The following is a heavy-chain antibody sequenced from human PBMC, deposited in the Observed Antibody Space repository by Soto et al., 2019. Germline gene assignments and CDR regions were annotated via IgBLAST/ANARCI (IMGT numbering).Heavy chain of an antibody. CDR3: ATARLNYYDSSGFFDY. CDR1: GYTLTELS. CDR2: FDPEDGET. J-gene: IGHJ4*02. Sequence: ASVKVSCKVSGYTLTELSMHWVRQAPGKGLEWMGGFDPEDGETIYAQKFQGRVTMTEDTSTDTAYMELSSLRSEDMAVYCCATARLNYYDSSGFFDYWGQGTLVTVYS. V-gene: IGHV1-24*01. D-gene: IGHD3-22*01.